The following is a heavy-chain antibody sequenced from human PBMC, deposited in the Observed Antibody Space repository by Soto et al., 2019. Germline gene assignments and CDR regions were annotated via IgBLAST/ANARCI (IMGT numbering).Heavy chain of an antibody. J-gene: IGHJ4*02. Sequence: QVLLLQFGSEVKKPGSSVKVSCKASGDAFKSYAIHWVRQAPGQGLEYMGRIIPSYDRTKYAQKFQGRLTVTADIYTSTVYMELSSLRSEDTAVYYCARDPTNDYGDDTFDYWGQGTKVIVSS. D-gene: IGHD4-17*01. CDR3: ARDPTNDYGDDTFDY. CDR2: IIPSYDRT. CDR1: GDAFKSYA. V-gene: IGHV1-69*06.